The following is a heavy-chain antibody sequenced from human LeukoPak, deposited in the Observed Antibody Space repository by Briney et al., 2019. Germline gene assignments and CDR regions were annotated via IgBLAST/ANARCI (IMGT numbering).Heavy chain of an antibody. J-gene: IGHJ4*02. CDR2: INAGNGNT. D-gene: IGHD3-10*01. V-gene: IGHV1-3*01. Sequence: ASVKVSCKASGYTFTSYAMHWVRQAPGQRLEWMGWINAGNGNTKYSQKFQGRVTITRDTSASTAYMELSSLRSEDTAVYYCARDYYGSGSYYPNYFDYWGQGTLVTVSS. CDR1: GYTFTSYA. CDR3: ARDYYGSGSYYPNYFDY.